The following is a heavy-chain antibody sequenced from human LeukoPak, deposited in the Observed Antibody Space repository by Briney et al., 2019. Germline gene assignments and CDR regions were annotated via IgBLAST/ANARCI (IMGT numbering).Heavy chain of an antibody. Sequence: PGGSLRLSCAASGFTFSNYGIHWVRQAPGKGLEWVAVISYDGNNKYYADSVKGRFTISRDNSKNTLFLQMNSLRAEDTAVYYCAKGVDYCSGGSCPADYWGPGTLDTVSS. J-gene: IGHJ4*02. CDR3: AKGVDYCSGGSCPADY. D-gene: IGHD2-15*01. CDR2: ISYDGNNK. CDR1: GFTFSNYG. V-gene: IGHV3-30*18.